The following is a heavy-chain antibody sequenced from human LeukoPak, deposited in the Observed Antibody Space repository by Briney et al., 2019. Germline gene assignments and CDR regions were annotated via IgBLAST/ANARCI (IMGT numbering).Heavy chain of an antibody. CDR3: VREDTPATANY. CDR1: GVTFANHV. Sequence: QSRGSLRLSSAASGVTFANHVMGWVRPTPGQGMEWVSAISGGGDITYYADSVTGRFTISRDNSKDTLFLQMHSLRPGDTAVYYCVREDTPATANYWGQGTLVTISS. J-gene: IGHJ4*02. CDR2: ISGGGDIT. D-gene: IGHD2-21*02. V-gene: IGHV3-23*01.